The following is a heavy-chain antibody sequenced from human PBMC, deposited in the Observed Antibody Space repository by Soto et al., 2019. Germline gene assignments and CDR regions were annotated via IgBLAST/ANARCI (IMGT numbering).Heavy chain of an antibody. J-gene: IGHJ3*02. Sequence: QLHLVQSGAVVKKPGASVTVSCSASGYPVTAYYMHWVREAPGRGLEWMGGITPATGAAKYTQTFQGRVTRPRDTSTKTVLMELSGLITADAAVFYCGRGGGVGVGESAAFGMWGQGTLVTVSS. V-gene: IGHV1-2*01. CDR2: ITPATGAA. D-gene: IGHD3-3*01. CDR3: GRGGGVGVGESAAFGM. CDR1: GYPVTAYY.